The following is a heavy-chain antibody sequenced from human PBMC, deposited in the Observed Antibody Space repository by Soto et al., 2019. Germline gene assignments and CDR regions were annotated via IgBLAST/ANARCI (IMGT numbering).Heavy chain of an antibody. Sequence: QVQLMQSGAEVKKPGSSVTVSCMASGGTFSTYGINWVRQAPGQGLEWVGGLLPISGIANYAQKFQGRVTIVADKSTTTANMDLSSLSSEDTAVYYCALAVVIAAYFGMDVWGQGTTIIVS. D-gene: IGHD2-21*01. CDR2: LLPISGIA. J-gene: IGHJ6*02. CDR1: GGTFSTYG. V-gene: IGHV1-69*17. CDR3: ALAVVIAAYFGMDV.